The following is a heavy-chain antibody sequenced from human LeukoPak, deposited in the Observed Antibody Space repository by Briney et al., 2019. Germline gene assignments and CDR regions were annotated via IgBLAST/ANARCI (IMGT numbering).Heavy chain of an antibody. CDR1: GFTFSSYW. J-gene: IGHJ4*02. CDR2: INSDGSST. V-gene: IGHV3-74*01. Sequence: PGGSLRLSCAASGFTFSSYWMHWVRQAPGKGLVWVSRINSDGSSTSYADSVKGRFTISRDNAKNTLYLQMNSLRAEDTAVYFCARGVVPAAIPNYFDSWGQGTLVTVSS. CDR3: ARGVVPAAIPNYFDS. D-gene: IGHD2-2*02.